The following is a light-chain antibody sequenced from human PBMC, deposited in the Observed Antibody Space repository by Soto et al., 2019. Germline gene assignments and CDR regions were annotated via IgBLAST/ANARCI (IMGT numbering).Light chain of an antibody. J-gene: IGKJ1*01. CDR3: QLYGDSPPSPWT. CDR2: GAS. CDR1: QSVSSSS. Sequence: EIVLTQSPGTLSLSPGERATLSCRASQSVSSSSLAWYQQKPGQAPRLLIYGASSRATDIPDRFSVSGSGTDFSLTISRLEPEDLALYYCQLYGDSPPSPWTFCQGTKVEI. V-gene: IGKV3-20*01.